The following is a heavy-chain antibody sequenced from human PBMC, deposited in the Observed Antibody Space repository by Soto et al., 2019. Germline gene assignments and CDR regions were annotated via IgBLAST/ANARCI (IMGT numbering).Heavy chain of an antibody. CDR1: GDSVSSNSAA. Sequence: PSQTLSLTCAISGDSVSSNSAAWNWIRQSPSRVLEWLGRTYYGSKWYNDYAVSVKSRITINPDTSKHQFSLQLNSVPPEDTAVYYCASGPSDIVEEDAFDIWGQGTMVTVSS. V-gene: IGHV6-1*01. D-gene: IGHD2-15*01. J-gene: IGHJ3*02. CDR2: TYYGSKWYN. CDR3: ASGPSDIVEEDAFDI.